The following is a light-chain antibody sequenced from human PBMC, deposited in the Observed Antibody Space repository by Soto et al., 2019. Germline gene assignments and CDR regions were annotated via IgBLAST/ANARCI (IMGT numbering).Light chain of an antibody. V-gene: IGKV3-15*01. J-gene: IGKJ4*01. CDR3: QQYNNWPLT. Sequence: EIVMTQSPATLSVSPGERATLSCRASQSVSSNLAWYQQKPGQAPRLLNYGASTRATGIPARFSGSGSGTEFTLTISSLQSEDFEVYYCQQYNNWPLTFGGGTKVEIK. CDR2: GAS. CDR1: QSVSSN.